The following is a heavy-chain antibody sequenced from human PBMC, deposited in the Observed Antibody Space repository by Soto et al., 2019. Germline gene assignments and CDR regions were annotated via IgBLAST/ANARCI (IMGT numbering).Heavy chain of an antibody. D-gene: IGHD2-2*01. CDR3: AKDNDWRCSSTSCYSWFDP. J-gene: IGHJ5*02. CDR1: GLTFSSYA. V-gene: IGHV3-23*01. Sequence: GGSLRLSCAASGLTFSSYAMHWVRQAPGKGLEWVSAISGSGGSTYYADSVKGRFTISRDNSKNTLYLQMNSLRAEDTAVYYCAKDNDWRCSSTSCYSWFDPWGQGTLVTVSS. CDR2: ISGSGGST.